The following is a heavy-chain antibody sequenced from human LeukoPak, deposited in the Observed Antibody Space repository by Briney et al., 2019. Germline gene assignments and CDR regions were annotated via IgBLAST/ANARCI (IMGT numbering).Heavy chain of an antibody. CDR3: AGGIAAAGDYFDY. D-gene: IGHD6-13*01. Sequence: PSETLSLTCTVSGGSISSYYWSWIRQPPGKGLEWIGYIYYSGSTNYNPSLKSRVTISVDTSKNHFSLKLSSVTAADTAVYYCAGGIAAAGDYFDYWGQGTLVTVSS. CDR2: IYYSGST. CDR1: GGSISSYY. J-gene: IGHJ4*02. V-gene: IGHV4-59*08.